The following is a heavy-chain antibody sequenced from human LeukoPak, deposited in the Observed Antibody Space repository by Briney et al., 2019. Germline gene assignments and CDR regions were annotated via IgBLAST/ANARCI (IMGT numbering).Heavy chain of an antibody. V-gene: IGHV1-8*01. J-gene: IGHJ4*02. CDR3: ARGLAAAGTGY. Sequence: ASVKVSCKASGYTFTSYDINWVRQATGQGLEWMGWTNPSSGNTGYAQKFQGRVTMTRNTSISTAYMEVSSLRSEDTAVYYCARGLAAAGTGYWGQGTLVTVSS. CDR2: TNPSSGNT. CDR1: GYTFTSYD. D-gene: IGHD6-13*01.